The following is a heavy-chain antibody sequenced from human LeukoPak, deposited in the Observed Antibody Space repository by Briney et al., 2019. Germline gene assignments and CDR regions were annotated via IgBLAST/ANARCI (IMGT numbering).Heavy chain of an antibody. V-gene: IGHV1-69*13. CDR3: ARDSDGDYYFDY. Sequence: SVKVSSKASGGTFSSYAISWVRQAPGQGLEWMGGIIPIFGTANYAQKFQGRVTITADESTSTAYMELSSLRSEDTAVYYCARDSDGDYYFDYWGQGTLVTVSS. CDR2: IIPIFGTA. D-gene: IGHD4-17*01. J-gene: IGHJ4*02. CDR1: GGTFSSYA.